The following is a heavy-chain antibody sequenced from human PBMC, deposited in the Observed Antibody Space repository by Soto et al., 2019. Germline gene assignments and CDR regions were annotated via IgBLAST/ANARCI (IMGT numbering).Heavy chain of an antibody. J-gene: IGHJ4*02. D-gene: IGHD1-1*01. CDR2: IYYTGNT. CDR3: ASGHDAYKVRY. Sequence: QVQLQESGPGLVKPSQTLSLTCTVSGGSISSGGTGSYWTWIRQLPGKGLEWIGYIYYTGNTYYNXSXKXGPTISIDPSENQFSLKLTSVTAADTAVYFCASGHDAYKVRYWGQGTLVTVSS. V-gene: IGHV4-31*03. CDR1: GGSISSGGTGSY.